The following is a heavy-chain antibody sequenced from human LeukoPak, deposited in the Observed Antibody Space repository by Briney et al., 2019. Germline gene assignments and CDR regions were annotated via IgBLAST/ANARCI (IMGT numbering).Heavy chain of an antibody. CDR2: ISGSGGST. D-gene: IGHD3-10*01. V-gene: IGHV3-23*01. CDR3: AKDRSLYYYGSGISY. CDR1: GFTFSSYA. J-gene: IGHJ4*02. Sequence: GGSLRLSCAASGFTFSSYAMSWVRQAPGKGLEWVSAISGSGGSTYYADSVKGRFTISRDNSKNTLYLQMNSLRAEDTAVYYCAKDRSLYYYGSGISYWGQGTLVTVSS.